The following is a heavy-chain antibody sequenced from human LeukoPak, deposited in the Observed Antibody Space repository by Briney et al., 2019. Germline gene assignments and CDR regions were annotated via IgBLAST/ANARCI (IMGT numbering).Heavy chain of an antibody. D-gene: IGHD3-22*01. CDR1: GYTFTSYG. V-gene: IGHV1-18*01. Sequence: GASVKVSCKASGYTFTSYGISWVRQAPGQGLEWMGWISAYNGNTNYAQKLQGRVTMTTDTSTSTAYMELRSLRSDDTVVYYCARAGGSGYYDSSGYYPHAFDIWGQGTMVTVSS. CDR3: ARAGGSGYYDSSGYYPHAFDI. CDR2: ISAYNGNT. J-gene: IGHJ3*02.